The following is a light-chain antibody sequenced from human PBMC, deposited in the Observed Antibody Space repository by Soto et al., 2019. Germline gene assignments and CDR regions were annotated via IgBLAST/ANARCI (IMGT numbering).Light chain of an antibody. V-gene: IGLV2-14*01. CDR2: DVS. Sequence: QSVLTQPASVSGSPGQSIAISCTGTSSDVGAYDYVAWYQQHPGKAPKLMIYDVSNRPSGVSNRFSGSKSGNTASLTISGLQAEDEADYYCSSYTISSTTLYVFGTGTKLTVL. J-gene: IGLJ1*01. CDR1: SSDVGAYDY. CDR3: SSYTISSTTLYV.